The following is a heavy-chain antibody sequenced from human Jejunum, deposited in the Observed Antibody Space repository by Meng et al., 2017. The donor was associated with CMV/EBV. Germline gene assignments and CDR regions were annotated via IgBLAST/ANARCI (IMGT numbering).Heavy chain of an antibody. Sequence: ITLKDPGPKLVKPTQTLTLTCSFSGFSPSTSGEGVGWIRQPPGKALEWLALIYRGDDKRYSPSLNSRLTIAKDTSKNEVVLTLTNMGPIDTGTYYCAHFVGGYYPSRPDYWGQGTLVTVSS. CDR3: AHFVGGYYPSRPDY. J-gene: IGHJ4*02. D-gene: IGHD1-26*01. CDR1: GFSPSTSGEG. CDR2: IYRGDDK. V-gene: IGHV2-5*02.